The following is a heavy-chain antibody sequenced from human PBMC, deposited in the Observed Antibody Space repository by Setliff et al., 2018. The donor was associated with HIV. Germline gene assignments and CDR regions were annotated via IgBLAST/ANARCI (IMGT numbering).Heavy chain of an antibody. V-gene: IGHV3-21*01. J-gene: IGHJ4*02. CDR1: GFTFSSYS. D-gene: IGHD2-2*02. Sequence: GGSLRLSCAASGFTFSSYSMNWVRQAPGKGLEWVSSIRSTNSYIYYADSVKGRFTISRDNAQNSLYLQMNSLRAEDTAVYFCARGDLEYTTSDPLDYWGQGTLVTVSS. CDR3: ARGDLEYTTSDPLDY. CDR2: IRSTNSYI.